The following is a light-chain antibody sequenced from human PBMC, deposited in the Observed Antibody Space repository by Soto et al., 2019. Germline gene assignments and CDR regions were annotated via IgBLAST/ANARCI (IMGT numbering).Light chain of an antibody. V-gene: IGKV3-20*01. Sequence: EIVMTQSPDTLSLSPGEGATLAXRASHSVIISYVAWYQRKPXQAPXLXXYGASSRATGIQDRFSGGGSRTDFTLTISRLEPEDLAVYYCQQYGSSPITFGQGTRLEI. CDR2: GAS. CDR1: HSVIISY. J-gene: IGKJ5*01. CDR3: QQYGSSPIT.